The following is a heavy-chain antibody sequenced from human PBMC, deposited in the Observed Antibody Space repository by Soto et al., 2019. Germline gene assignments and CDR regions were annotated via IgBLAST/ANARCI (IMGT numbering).Heavy chain of an antibody. CDR1: GYTFTSYY. V-gene: IGHV1-46*03. Sequence: GASVNVSCKASGYTFTSYYMHWVRQAPGQGLEWVGIINPSGGTTTYAQKFQGRVTMTSDTSTSTVYMELSSLRSEDTAVYFCARDQVPHIASYYFDNWGQGTLVTVSS. CDR2: INPSGGTT. J-gene: IGHJ4*02. CDR3: ARDQVPHIASYYFDN. D-gene: IGHD6-13*01.